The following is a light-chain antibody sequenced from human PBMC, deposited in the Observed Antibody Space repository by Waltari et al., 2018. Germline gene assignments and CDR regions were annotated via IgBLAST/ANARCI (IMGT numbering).Light chain of an antibody. J-gene: IGKJ4*01. CDR2: GAS. V-gene: IGKV3-20*01. Sequence: EIVLTQSPGTLSLSPGEGATLSCRASQSVSTYYLAWYQHKPGQAPRLVIYGASTRAAGIPDRFSGSGSGTDFTLTISGLEPEDFAVYYCQQYGTSPPLTFGGGTKVEIK. CDR3: QQYGTSPPLT. CDR1: QSVSTYY.